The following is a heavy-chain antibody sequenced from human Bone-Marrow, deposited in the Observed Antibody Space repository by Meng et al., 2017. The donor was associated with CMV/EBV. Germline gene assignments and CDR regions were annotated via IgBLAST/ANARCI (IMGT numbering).Heavy chain of an antibody. D-gene: IGHD3-3*01. V-gene: IGHV1-2*02. CDR2: INPNSGGT. J-gene: IGHJ4*02. CDR1: GYTFTGYD. CDR3: ARGGGIRFLEWLPRGILDY. Sequence: ASVKVSGKASGYTFTGYDMHWVRQAPGQGLEWMGWINPNSGGTNYAQKFQGRVTMTRDTSISTAYMELSRLRSDDTAVYYCARGGGIRFLEWLPRGILDYWGQGTLVTVSS.